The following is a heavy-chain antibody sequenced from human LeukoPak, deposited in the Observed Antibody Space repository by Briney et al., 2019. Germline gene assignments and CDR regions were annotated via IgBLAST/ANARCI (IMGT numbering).Heavy chain of an antibody. CDR2: ISSSSTYI. V-gene: IGHV3-21*05. CDR1: GFTFSSYA. CDR3: ARDLGYSGSYIDY. J-gene: IGHJ4*02. D-gene: IGHD1-26*01. Sequence: GGSLRLSCAASGFTFSSYAMSWVRQAPGKGLEWVSYISSSSTYIYYADSVRGRFTISRDNAKNSLYLQMNSLRAEDTAVYYCARDLGYSGSYIDYWGQGSLVTVSS.